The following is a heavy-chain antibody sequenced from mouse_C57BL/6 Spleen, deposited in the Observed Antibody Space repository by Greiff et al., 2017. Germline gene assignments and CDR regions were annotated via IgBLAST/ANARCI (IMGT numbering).Heavy chain of an antibody. V-gene: IGHV3-6*01. CDR3: ARDRDYDVYAMDY. D-gene: IGHD2-4*01. CDR2: ISYDGSN. CDR1: GYSITSGYY. J-gene: IGHJ4*01. Sequence: VQLQQSGPGLVKPSQSLSLTCSVTGYSITSGYYWNWIRQFPGNKLEWMGYISYDGSNNYNPSLKNRISITRDTSKNQFFLKLNSVSTEDTATYYCARDRDYDVYAMDYWGQGTSVTVSS.